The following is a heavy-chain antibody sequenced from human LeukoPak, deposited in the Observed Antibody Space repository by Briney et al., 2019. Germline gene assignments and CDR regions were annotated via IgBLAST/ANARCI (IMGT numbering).Heavy chain of an antibody. J-gene: IGHJ4*02. CDR2: ISYDGSNK. CDR1: GFTFSSYA. V-gene: IGHV3-30*03. D-gene: IGHD1-1*01. CDR3: AAEKPGTGTFLDY. Sequence: PRRSLRLSCAASGFTFSSYAMHWVSQAPGKGLEWVAVISYDGSNKFYADSVKGRFTISRDNSKNTLYLQMNSLRAEDTAVYFCAAEKPGTGTFLDYWGPGTLVTVSS.